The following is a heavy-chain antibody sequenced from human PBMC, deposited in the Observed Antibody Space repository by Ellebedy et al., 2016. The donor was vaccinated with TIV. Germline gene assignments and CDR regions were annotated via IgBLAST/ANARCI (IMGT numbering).Heavy chain of an antibody. J-gene: IGHJ4*02. CDR3: ARGNGYVPGYFDY. CDR2: IVAVFNTV. CDR1: GGIFRSFA. Sequence: ASVKVSCKTSGGIFRSFAISWARQAPGQGLEWMGGIVAVFNTVNYAQKFQGRVTITVDESTSTAYMELSSLRSDDTAVYYCARGNGYVPGYFDYWGQGTLVTVSS. V-gene: IGHV1-69*13. D-gene: IGHD5-12*01.